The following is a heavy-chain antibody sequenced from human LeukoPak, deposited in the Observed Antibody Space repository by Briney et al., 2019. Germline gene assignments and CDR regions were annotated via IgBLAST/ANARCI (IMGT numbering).Heavy chain of an antibody. CDR1: GYTFTSYG. V-gene: IGHV1-18*01. J-gene: IGHJ4*02. CDR3: ARAVRYCSGGSCYTSPRAGFDY. D-gene: IGHD2-15*01. CDR2: ISAYNGNT. Sequence: ASVKVSCKASGYTFTSYGISWVRQAPGQGLKWMGWISAYNGNTNYAQKLQGRVTMTTDTSTSTAYMELRSLRSDDTAVYYCARAVRYCSGGSCYTSPRAGFDYWGQGTLVTVSS.